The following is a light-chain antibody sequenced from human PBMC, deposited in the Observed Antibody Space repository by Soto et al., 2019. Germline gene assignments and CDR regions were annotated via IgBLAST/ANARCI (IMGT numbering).Light chain of an antibody. J-gene: IGLJ3*02. Sequence: QSVLTQPPSVSGTPGQRVTISCTGSSSNIGSHYDVHWYQQLPGAAPRLLIYGNNNRPSGVPDRFSGSQSGASASLAISGLQAEDEAHYYCQSYDSSLSGFWVFGGGTKLTVL. V-gene: IGLV1-40*01. CDR2: GNN. CDR3: QSYDSSLSGFWV. CDR1: SSNIGSHYD.